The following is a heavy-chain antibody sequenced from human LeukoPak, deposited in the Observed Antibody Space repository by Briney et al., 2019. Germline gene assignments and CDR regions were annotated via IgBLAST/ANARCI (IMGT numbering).Heavy chain of an antibody. CDR3: AKDSEASSNWYTAPDC. CDR1: GFTFRNYG. CDR2: ISYDGSNQ. V-gene: IGHV3-30*18. Sequence: PGRSLRLSCAASGFTFRNYGMHWARQAPGKGLEWVTVISYDGSNQFYADSVKGRFTISRDNSKKTLYLQMNSLRAEDTAVYYCAKDSEASSNWYTAPDCWGQGALVTVSS. J-gene: IGHJ4*02. D-gene: IGHD6-13*01.